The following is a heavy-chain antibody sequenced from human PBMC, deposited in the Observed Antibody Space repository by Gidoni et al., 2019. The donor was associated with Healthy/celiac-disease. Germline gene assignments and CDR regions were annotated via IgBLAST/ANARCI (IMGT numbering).Heavy chain of an antibody. D-gene: IGHD6-19*01. J-gene: IGHJ5*02. Sequence: QGQLQESGPGLVKPSETLSLICTVSGGSISRYYGSWIRQPAGKALECLGRFSTSGSTHYNPSLKGRVTMSVDPSKTQFSLKLSSVTAAATAVYYCASGAYSSGLYVGYWFDPWGQGTLVTVSS. CDR1: GGSISRYY. V-gene: IGHV4-4*07. CDR2: FSTSGST. CDR3: ASGAYSSGLYVGYWFDP.